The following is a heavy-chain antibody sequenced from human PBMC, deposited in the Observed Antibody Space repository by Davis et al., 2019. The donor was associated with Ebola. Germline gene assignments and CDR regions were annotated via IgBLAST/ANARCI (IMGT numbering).Heavy chain of an antibody. CDR3: ARSRDVAVLITGGLDY. J-gene: IGHJ4*02. D-gene: IGHD3-22*01. CDR1: GGTFNNYA. V-gene: IGHV1-69*13. Sequence: SVKVSCKTSGGTFNNYAISWVRQAPGHGLEWMGGIIPIFVSATYAQRFRGRVTITADESTNTAYMELSSLRSEDTAVYYCARSRDVAVLITGGLDYWGQGTLVTVSS. CDR2: IIPIFVSA.